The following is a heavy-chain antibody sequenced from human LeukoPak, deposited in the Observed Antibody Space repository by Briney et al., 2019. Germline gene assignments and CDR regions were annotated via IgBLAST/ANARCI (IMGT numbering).Heavy chain of an antibody. CDR2: IYYSGGT. V-gene: IGHV4-59*08. Sequence: PSETLSLTCTVSGGSISSYYWSWIRQPPGKGLEWIGYIYYSGGTNYNPSLKSRVTISVDTSKNQFSLKLSSVTAADTAVYYCARYGVVIDAFDIWGQGTMVTVSS. CDR3: ARYGVVIDAFDI. CDR1: GGSISSYY. J-gene: IGHJ3*02. D-gene: IGHD3-3*01.